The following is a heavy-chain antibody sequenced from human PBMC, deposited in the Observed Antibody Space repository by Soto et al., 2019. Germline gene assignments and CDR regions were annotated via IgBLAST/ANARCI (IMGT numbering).Heavy chain of an antibody. CDR3: AADVSTRQYYDFWRPQNYGMDV. CDR1: GFTFTSSA. J-gene: IGHJ6*02. Sequence: SVKVSCKASGFTFTSSAVQWVRQARGQRLEWIGWIVVGSGNTNYAQKFQERVTITRDMSTSTAYMELSSLRSEDTAVYYCAADVSTRQYYDFWRPQNYGMDVWGQGTTVTVSS. CDR2: IVVGSGNT. V-gene: IGHV1-58*01. D-gene: IGHD3-3*01.